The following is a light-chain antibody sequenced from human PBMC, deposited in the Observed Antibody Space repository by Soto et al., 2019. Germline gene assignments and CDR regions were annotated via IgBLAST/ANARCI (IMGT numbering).Light chain of an antibody. CDR3: SSYTSSNTLYV. V-gene: IGLV2-14*01. Sequence: ALTQPASVSGSPGQSITISCTGTSSDVGGYNYVSWYQQHPGKAPKLMIYDVSNRPSGVSNRFSGSKSGNTASLTISGLQAEDEADYYCSSYTSSNTLYVFGTGTKLTVL. J-gene: IGLJ1*01. CDR2: DVS. CDR1: SSDVGGYNY.